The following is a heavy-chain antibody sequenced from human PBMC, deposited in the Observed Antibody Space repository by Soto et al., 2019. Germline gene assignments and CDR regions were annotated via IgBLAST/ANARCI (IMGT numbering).Heavy chain of an antibody. J-gene: IGHJ5*02. D-gene: IGHD1-26*01. V-gene: IGHV1-3*01. CDR2: INPATGDT. CDR3: ARAAGRSKLLPFYFDP. CDR1: GYAFTTSA. Sequence: QVHLVQSGAEVQKPGASVRISCQASGYAFTTSAIHWVRQAPGQSLEWMGWINPATGDTKYSQDVRGRVTFARDTSATTAYMDLRSLASHDTAVYYCARAAGRSKLLPFYFDPWGQGTLVTVSS.